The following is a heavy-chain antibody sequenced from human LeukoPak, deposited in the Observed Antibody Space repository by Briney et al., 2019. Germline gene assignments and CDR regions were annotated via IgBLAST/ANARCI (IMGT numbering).Heavy chain of an antibody. CDR1: GGTFSSYA. V-gene: IGHV1-69*06. J-gene: IGHJ1*01. D-gene: IGHD4-23*01. Sequence: KISCKASGGTFSSYAISWVRQAPGQGLEWMGGIIPIFGTANYAQKFQGRVTITADKSTSTAYMELSSLRSEDTAVYYCATVTTVVTPSEYFQHWGQGTLVTVSS. CDR2: IIPIFGTA. CDR3: ATVTTVVTPSEYFQH.